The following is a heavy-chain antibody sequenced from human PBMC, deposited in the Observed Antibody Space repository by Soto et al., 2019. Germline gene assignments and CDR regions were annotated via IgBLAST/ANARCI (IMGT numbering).Heavy chain of an antibody. Sequence: PSETLSLTCTVSGGSISSYYWSWIRQPPGKGLEWIGYIYYSGSTNYNPSLKSRVTISVDASKNQFSLKLSSVTAADTAVYYCARSYYDFWSGYYPFDYWGQGTLVTVSS. CDR2: IYYSGST. D-gene: IGHD3-3*01. V-gene: IGHV4-59*08. CDR3: ARSYYDFWSGYYPFDY. CDR1: GGSISSYY. J-gene: IGHJ4*02.